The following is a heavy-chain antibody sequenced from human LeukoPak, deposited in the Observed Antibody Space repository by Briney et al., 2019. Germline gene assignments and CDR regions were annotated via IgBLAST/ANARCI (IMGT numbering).Heavy chain of an antibody. CDR3: ARAYSGSYAEGFDY. CDR2: ISSSSSYI. CDR1: GFTFSSYS. Sequence: GGSLRLSCAASGFTFSSYSMTWVRQAPGKGLEWVSSISSSSSYIYYADSVKGRFTISRDNAKNSLYLQMNSLRAEDTAVYYCARAYSGSYAEGFDYWGQGTLVTVSS. D-gene: IGHD1-26*01. J-gene: IGHJ4*02. V-gene: IGHV3-21*01.